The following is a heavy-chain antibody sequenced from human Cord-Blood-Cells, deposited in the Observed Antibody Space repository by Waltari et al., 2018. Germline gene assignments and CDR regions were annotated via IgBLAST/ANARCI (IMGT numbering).Heavy chain of an antibody. CDR1: GVSVSSHSAA. Sequence: QVQLQQSGPGLVKPSQTLTLTCAISGVSVSSHSAAWNWIRQRPSRGLERLGRTYYRSKWYNDYAVSVKSRITINPDTSKNQFSLQLNSVTPEDTAVYYCAREDPRGYSYGWSNWFDPWGQGTLVTVSS. J-gene: IGHJ5*02. CDR2: TYYRSKWYN. D-gene: IGHD5-18*01. V-gene: IGHV6-1*01. CDR3: AREDPRGYSYGWSNWFDP.